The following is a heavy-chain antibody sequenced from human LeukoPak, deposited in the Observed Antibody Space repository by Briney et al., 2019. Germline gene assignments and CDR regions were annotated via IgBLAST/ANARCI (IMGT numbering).Heavy chain of an antibody. CDR2: MNHDGSEK. J-gene: IGHJ4*02. D-gene: IGHD6-19*01. Sequence: GGSLRLSCAASGFTVSSNYMSWVRQAPGKGLEWVANMNHDGSEKFYVDSVKGRSTISRDNAKNALHLQMNSLRAEDTAVYYCARGQGWLVDYWGQGTLVTVSS. CDR1: GFTVSSNY. CDR3: ARGQGWLVDY. V-gene: IGHV3-7*03.